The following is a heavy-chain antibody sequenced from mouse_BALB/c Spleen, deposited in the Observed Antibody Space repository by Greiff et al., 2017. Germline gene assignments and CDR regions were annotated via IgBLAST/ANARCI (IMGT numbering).Heavy chain of an antibody. Sequence: QVQLQQSGPGLVAPSQSLSITCTVSGFSLTSYGVHWVRQPPGKGLEWLGVIWAGGSTNYNSALMSRLSISKDNSKSQVFLKMNSLQTDDTAMYYCARAPSYYRYEVDYWGQGTTLTVSS. CDR3: ARAPSYYRYEVDY. V-gene: IGHV2-9*02. CDR1: GFSLTSYG. D-gene: IGHD2-14*01. J-gene: IGHJ2*01. CDR2: IWAGGST.